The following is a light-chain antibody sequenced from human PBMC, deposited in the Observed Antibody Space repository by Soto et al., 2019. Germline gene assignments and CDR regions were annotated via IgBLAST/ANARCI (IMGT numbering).Light chain of an antibody. CDR1: QDIRVD. CDR2: AAS. Sequence: AIQMTQSPPSLSASVGDRVIITCRASQDIRVDVGWLQQRPGHAPNLLIYAASTLHTGVPSTFTGSGSGTDFTLTINDLQPEDVATDFFLQDYDFPYTFGHGTKLEI. CDR3: LQDYDFPYT. V-gene: IGKV1-6*01. J-gene: IGKJ2*01.